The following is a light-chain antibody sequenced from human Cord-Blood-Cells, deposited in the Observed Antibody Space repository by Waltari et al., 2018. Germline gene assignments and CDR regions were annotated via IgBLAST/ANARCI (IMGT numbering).Light chain of an antibody. Sequence: DIPLPQSSSSLSASVGDRITLTCRPSQSISSWLAWYQQKTGKAPKLLIYKASSLESGGPSRFSGSGSGTEFTLTISSLQPDDFATYYCEQYNTYSWTFGQGTKVEIK. J-gene: IGKJ1*01. CDR2: KAS. CDR1: QSISSW. V-gene: IGKV1-5*03. CDR3: EQYNTYSWT.